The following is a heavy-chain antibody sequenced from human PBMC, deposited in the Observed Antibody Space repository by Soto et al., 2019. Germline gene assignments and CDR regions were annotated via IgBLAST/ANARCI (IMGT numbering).Heavy chain of an antibody. D-gene: IGHD1-26*01. V-gene: IGHV3-23*01. CDR3: AKGKGVGATPDGANC. Sequence: EVQVLESGGGLVQPGGSLRLSCAASGFTFSNYGMNWVRQAPGKGLEWVSGIRSDGDTTYNSDSVKGRFTVSRDTFKNTVYLQMNSLRAEDTAVYYCAKGKGVGATPDGANCWGQGTLVTVSS. J-gene: IGHJ4*02. CDR1: GFTFSNYG. CDR2: IRSDGDTT.